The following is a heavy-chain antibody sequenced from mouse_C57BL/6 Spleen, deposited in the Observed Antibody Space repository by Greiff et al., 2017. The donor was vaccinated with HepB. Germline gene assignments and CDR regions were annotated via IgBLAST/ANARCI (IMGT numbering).Heavy chain of an antibody. CDR2: IYPGDGDT. J-gene: IGHJ3*01. CDR1: GYAFSSSW. CDR3: ARGYYGTFAY. D-gene: IGHD1-1*01. V-gene: IGHV1-82*01. Sequence: VQLQQSGPVLVKPGASVKISCKASGYAFSSSWMNWVKQRPGKGLEWIGRIYPGDGDTNYNGKFKGKATLTADKSSSTAYMQLSSLTSEDSAVYFCARGYYGTFAYWGQGTLVTVSA.